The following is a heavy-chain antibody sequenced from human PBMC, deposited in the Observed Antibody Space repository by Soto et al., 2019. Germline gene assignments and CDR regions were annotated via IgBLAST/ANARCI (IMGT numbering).Heavy chain of an antibody. J-gene: IGHJ6*02. CDR2: MNPNSGNT. CDR3: ARGGHSSSWYVDYYYGMDV. D-gene: IGHD6-13*01. Sequence: ASVKVSCKASGYTFTTYDINWVRQATGQGLEWMGWMNPNSGNTGYAQKFQGRVTMTRNTSISTAYMELSSLRSEDTAVYYCARGGHSSSWYVDYYYGMDVWGQGTTVTVSS. V-gene: IGHV1-8*01. CDR1: GYTFTTYD.